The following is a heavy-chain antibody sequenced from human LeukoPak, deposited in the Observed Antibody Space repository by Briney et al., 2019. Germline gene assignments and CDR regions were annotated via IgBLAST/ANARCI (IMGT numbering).Heavy chain of an antibody. CDR2: ISTSGSTI. CDR3: ARDREVFGRDGKGSDY. J-gene: IGHJ4*02. D-gene: IGHD3-10*01. Sequence: PGGSLRLSCAASGFIFSDYYMSWIRQAPGKGLEWVSYISTSGSTIYYADSVKGRLTISRDNAKNSLYLQMNSLRAEDTAVYYCARDREVFGRDGKGSDYWGQGTLVTVSS. CDR1: GFIFSDYY. V-gene: IGHV3-11*01.